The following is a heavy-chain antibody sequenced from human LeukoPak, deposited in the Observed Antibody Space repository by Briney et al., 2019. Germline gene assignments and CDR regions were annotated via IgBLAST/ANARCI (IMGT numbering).Heavy chain of an antibody. CDR3: GRYSYGYGGL. V-gene: IGHV4-59*01. Sequence: KPSETLSLTCTVSSGSISGYYWNWIRQPPGKGLEWIGHIYYSGSINYNPSLKSRVTISLDTSKNQFSLNLNSVTAADTAVYYCGRYSYGYGGLWGQGTLVTVSS. J-gene: IGHJ4*02. CDR1: SGSISGYY. CDR2: IYYSGSI. D-gene: IGHD5-18*01.